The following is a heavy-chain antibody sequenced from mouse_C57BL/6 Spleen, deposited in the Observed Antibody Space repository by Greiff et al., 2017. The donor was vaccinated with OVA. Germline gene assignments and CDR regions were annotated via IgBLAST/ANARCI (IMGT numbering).Heavy chain of an antibody. CDR3: TRGGYYDYDWYFDV. CDR1: GYTFTSYW. J-gene: IGHJ1*03. D-gene: IGHD2-4*01. Sequence: EVQLQQSGTVLARPGASVKMSCKTSGYTFTSYWMHWVKQRPGQGLEWIGAIYPGNSDTSYNQKFKGKAKLTAVTSASTAYMELSSLTNEDSAVYYYTRGGYYDYDWYFDVWGTGTTVTVSS. V-gene: IGHV1-5*01. CDR2: IYPGNSDT.